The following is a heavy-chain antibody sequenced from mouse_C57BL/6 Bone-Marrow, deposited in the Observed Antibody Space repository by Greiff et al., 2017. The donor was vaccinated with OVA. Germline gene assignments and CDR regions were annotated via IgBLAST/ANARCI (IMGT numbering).Heavy chain of an antibody. CDR3: TTWGDYDVPFAY. V-gene: IGHV14-4*01. J-gene: IGHJ3*01. D-gene: IGHD2-4*01. CDR2: IDPENGDT. Sequence: DVKLVESGAELVRPGASVKLSCTASGFNIKDDYMHWVKQRPEQGLEWIGWIDPENGDTEYASKFQGKATITADTSSNTAYLQLSSLTSEDTAVYYCTTWGDYDVPFAYWGQGTLVTGSA. CDR1: GFNIKDDY.